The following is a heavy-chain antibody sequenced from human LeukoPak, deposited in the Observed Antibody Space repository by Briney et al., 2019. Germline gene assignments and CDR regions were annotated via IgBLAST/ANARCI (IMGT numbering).Heavy chain of an antibody. CDR3: AKDIYYDSSGSSFDY. V-gene: IGHV3-7*03. Sequence: GGSLRLSCAASGFTFSSYWMSWVRQAPGKGLEWVANIKQDGSEKYYVDSVKGRFTISRDNAKNSLYLQMNSLRAEDMALYYCAKDIYYDSSGSSFDYWGQGTLVTVSS. CDR1: GFTFSSYW. D-gene: IGHD3-22*01. CDR2: IKQDGSEK. J-gene: IGHJ4*02.